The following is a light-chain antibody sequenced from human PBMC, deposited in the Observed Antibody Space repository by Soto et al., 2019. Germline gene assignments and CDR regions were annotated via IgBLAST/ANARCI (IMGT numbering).Light chain of an antibody. V-gene: IGKV1-6*01. CDR3: LQDYNYPPT. CDR1: QDIGND. Sequence: IQMSEAPSSVSASVGDRVRITCRASQDIGNDLGWYKQKPGKAPNILSYAASSLQSGVPSRFSGSGSGTDFTLTISSLQPEDCETYYCLQDYNYPPTFGPGTKVDIK. CDR2: AAS. J-gene: IGKJ1*01.